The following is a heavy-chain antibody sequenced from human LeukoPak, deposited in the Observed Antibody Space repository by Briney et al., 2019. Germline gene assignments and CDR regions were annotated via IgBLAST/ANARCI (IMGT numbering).Heavy chain of an antibody. CDR3: ARETSGTYYNPLGYMDV. D-gene: IGHD3-10*01. J-gene: IGHJ6*03. Sequence: SEALSLTCTVSGGSISIYYWNWIRQPAGKGLEWIGRIFTSGITNYNPSLKSRVTMSVDTSKNQFSLNLSSVIAADTAIYYCARETSGTYYNPLGYMDVWGKGTTVTVSS. CDR2: IFTSGIT. V-gene: IGHV4-4*07. CDR1: GGSISIYY.